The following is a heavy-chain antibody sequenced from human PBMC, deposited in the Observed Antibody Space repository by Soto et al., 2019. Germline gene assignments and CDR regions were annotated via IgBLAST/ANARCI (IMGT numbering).Heavy chain of an antibody. CDR3: AIDEGSDTAMVTGLYYGMDV. J-gene: IGHJ6*02. CDR1: GFTFSSYG. Sequence: QVQLVESGGGVVQPGRSLRLSCAASGFTFSSYGMHWVRQAPGKGLEWVAVIWYDGSNKYYADSVKGRFTISRDNSKNTLYLQMNSLRAEDTAVYYCAIDEGSDTAMVTGLYYGMDVWGQGTTVTVSS. D-gene: IGHD5-18*01. V-gene: IGHV3-33*01. CDR2: IWYDGSNK.